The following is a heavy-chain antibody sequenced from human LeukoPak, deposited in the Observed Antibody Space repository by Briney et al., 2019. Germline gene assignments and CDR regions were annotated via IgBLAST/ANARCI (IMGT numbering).Heavy chain of an antibody. D-gene: IGHD4-17*01. Sequence: ASVKVSCKASGYTFTGYYMHWVRQAPGHGLEWMGWINPNSGGTNYAQKFQGRVTMTRDTSISTAYMDLSRLRSDDMAVYYCARGASGVYTVTTSWFDPWGQGTLVTVSS. CDR1: GYTFTGYY. J-gene: IGHJ5*02. CDR2: INPNSGGT. V-gene: IGHV1-2*02. CDR3: ARGASGVYTVTTSWFDP.